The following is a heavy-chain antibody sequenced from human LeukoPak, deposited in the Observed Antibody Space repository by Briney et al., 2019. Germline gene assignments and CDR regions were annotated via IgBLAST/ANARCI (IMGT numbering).Heavy chain of an antibody. V-gene: IGHV4-4*02. CDR3: ARQTGSGLFILP. Sequence: SETLSLTCAVSGGSISSGNWWSWVRQPPGKGLEWIGEIYHSGSTYYNASLKSQVSISIDTSKNQFSLRLTSVTAADTAVYYCARQTGSGLFILPGGQGTLVTVSS. J-gene: IGHJ4*02. CDR2: IYHSGST. CDR1: GGSISSGNW. D-gene: IGHD3/OR15-3a*01.